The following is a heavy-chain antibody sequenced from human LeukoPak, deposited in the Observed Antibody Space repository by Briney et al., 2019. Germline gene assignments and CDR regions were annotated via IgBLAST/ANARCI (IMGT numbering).Heavy chain of an antibody. D-gene: IGHD6-19*01. Sequence: GGSLRPSCAASGFTFSSYGMHWVRQAPGKGLEWVAVISYDGSNKYYADSVKGRFTISRDNSKNTLYLQMNSLRAEDTAVYYCAVSVAGTLGDYWGQGTLVTVSS. J-gene: IGHJ4*02. CDR1: GFTFSSYG. CDR3: AVSVAGTLGDY. V-gene: IGHV3-30*03. CDR2: ISYDGSNK.